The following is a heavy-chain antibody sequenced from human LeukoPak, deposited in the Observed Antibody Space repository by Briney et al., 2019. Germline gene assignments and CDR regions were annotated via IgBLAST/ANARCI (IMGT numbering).Heavy chain of an antibody. V-gene: IGHV3-9*03. J-gene: IGHJ6*02. Sequence: GGSLRLSCAASGFTFDDYAMHWVRQAPGKGLEWVSGISWNSGSIGYADSVKGRFTISRDNAKNSLYLQMNSLRAEDMALYYCAREARSRSGMDVWGQGTTVTVSS. CDR2: ISWNSGSI. CDR1: GFTFDDYA. CDR3: AREARSRSGMDV.